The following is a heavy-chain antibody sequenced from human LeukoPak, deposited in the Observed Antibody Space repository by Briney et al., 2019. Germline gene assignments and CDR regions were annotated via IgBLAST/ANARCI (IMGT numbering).Heavy chain of an antibody. D-gene: IGHD6-6*01. CDR3: ARVLYSSSSSFDY. V-gene: IGHV3-21*01. CDR1: GFTFSSYS. Sequence: GASLRLSCAASGFTFSSYSMNWVRQAPGKGLEWVSSISSSSSYIYYADSVKGRSTISRDNAKNSLYLQMNSLRAEDTAVYYCARVLYSSSSSFDYWGQGTLVTVSS. CDR2: ISSSSSYI. J-gene: IGHJ4*02.